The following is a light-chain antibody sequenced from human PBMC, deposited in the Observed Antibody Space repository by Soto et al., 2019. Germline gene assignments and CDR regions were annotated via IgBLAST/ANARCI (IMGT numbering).Light chain of an antibody. CDR1: QNIRTY. Sequence: DIQMTQSPSSLSASVGDRVTITCRASQNIRTYLNWYQQKPGKAPKLLIYAASSSQSGVPSRFSGSGSGADFTLTINSLQPEDFATYSCQQSYSTPFTFGQGSRLEIK. V-gene: IGKV1-39*01. CDR2: AAS. J-gene: IGKJ5*01. CDR3: QQSYSTPFT.